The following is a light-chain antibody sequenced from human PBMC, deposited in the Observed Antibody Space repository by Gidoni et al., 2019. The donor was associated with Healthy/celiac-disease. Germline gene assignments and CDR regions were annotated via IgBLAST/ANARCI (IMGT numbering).Light chain of an antibody. CDR2: WAS. J-gene: IGKJ1*01. V-gene: IGKV4-1*01. Sequence: VSLGERATINCKSSQSVLYSSNNKNYLAWYQQKPGQPPKLLIYWASTRESGVPDRFSGSGSGTDFTLTISSLQAEDVAVYYCQQYYSTRTFGQGTKVEIK. CDR3: QQYYSTRT. CDR1: QSVLYSSNNKNY.